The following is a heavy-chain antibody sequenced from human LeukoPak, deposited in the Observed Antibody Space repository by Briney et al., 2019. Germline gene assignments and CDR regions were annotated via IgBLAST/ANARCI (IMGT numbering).Heavy chain of an antibody. Sequence: GRSLRLSCAASGFTFSSYGMHWVRQAPGKGLEWVAVISYDGSNKYYADSVKGRFTISRDNSKNTLYLQMNSLRAEDTAVYYCAKEMLGYCSGGSCFIGGYWGQGTLVTVSS. CDR3: AKEMLGYCSGGSCFIGGY. CDR2: ISYDGSNK. V-gene: IGHV3-30*18. J-gene: IGHJ4*02. CDR1: GFTFSSYG. D-gene: IGHD2-15*01.